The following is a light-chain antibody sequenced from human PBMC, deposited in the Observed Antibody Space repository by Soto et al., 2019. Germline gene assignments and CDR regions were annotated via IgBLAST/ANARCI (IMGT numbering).Light chain of an antibody. Sequence: QAVLTQPPSASGAPGQRVTISCSGGTSNFGTKSVNWYQHLPGAAPRLLIYDGDQRPSGVPDRFSGSKSATSASLAISGLQSADEGDYFCASWDDILHGPLFGGGTKLTVL. CDR2: DGD. V-gene: IGLV1-44*01. CDR1: TSNFGTKS. CDR3: ASWDDILHGPL. J-gene: IGLJ2*01.